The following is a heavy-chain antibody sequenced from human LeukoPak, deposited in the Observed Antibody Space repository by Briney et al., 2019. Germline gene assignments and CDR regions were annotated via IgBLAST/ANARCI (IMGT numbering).Heavy chain of an antibody. D-gene: IGHD1-26*01. V-gene: IGHV1-2*02. Sequence: ASVKVSCKASGYTFTGYYIHWVRQAPGQGLEWMGWINPNSGGTNYAQKFQGRVTMTRDTSISTAYMELSRLRSDDTAVYYCARDGGSSLSAYYYMDVWGKGTTVTVSS. J-gene: IGHJ6*03. CDR1: GYTFTGYY. CDR2: INPNSGGT. CDR3: ARDGGSSLSAYYYMDV.